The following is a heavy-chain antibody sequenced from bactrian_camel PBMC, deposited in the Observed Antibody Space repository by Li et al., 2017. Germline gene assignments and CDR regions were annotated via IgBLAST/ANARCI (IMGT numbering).Heavy chain of an antibody. CDR1: KYIVSRYY. CDR3: AYYVGTYFFPEVRGCGHGSMRVY. J-gene: IGHJ4*01. CDR2: IDIDGRA. Sequence: VQLVESGGGSVQAGGSLRLSCAAAKYIVSRYYMGWFRQAPGKEREGVAAIDIDGRATYADSVKGRFTISKDNAKNNLYLQMNSLKPEDTAMYFCAYYVGTYFFPEVRGCGHGSMRVYWGQGTQVTVS. D-gene: IGHD2*01. V-gene: IGHV3S53*01.